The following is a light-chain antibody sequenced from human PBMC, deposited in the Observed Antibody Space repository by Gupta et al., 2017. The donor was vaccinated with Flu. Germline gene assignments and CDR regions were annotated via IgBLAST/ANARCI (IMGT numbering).Light chain of an antibody. CDR2: SNN. CDR3: AAWDDILKAV. V-gene: IGLV1-44*01. Sequence: GSRSNIGGNPVNWYQHLPGTAPKLLIYSNNQRPSGVPDRFSGSKSGTSASLAISGLQSEDEGDYYCAAWDDILKAVFGGGTKLTVL. J-gene: IGLJ3*02. CDR1: RSNIGGNP.